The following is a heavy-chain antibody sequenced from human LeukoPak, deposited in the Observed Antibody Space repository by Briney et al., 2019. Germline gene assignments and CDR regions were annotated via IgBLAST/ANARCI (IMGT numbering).Heavy chain of an antibody. J-gene: IGHJ4*02. CDR2: INHSGST. Sequence: PSETLSLTCAVYGGSFSGYYWSWIRQPPGKGLEWIGEINHSGSTNYNPSLKSRVTISVDTSKNQFSLKLSSVTAADTAVYYCARVVGYSSSWYPLYYFDYWGQGTLVTVST. D-gene: IGHD6-13*01. CDR1: GGSFSGYY. CDR3: ARVVGYSSSWYPLYYFDY. V-gene: IGHV4-34*01.